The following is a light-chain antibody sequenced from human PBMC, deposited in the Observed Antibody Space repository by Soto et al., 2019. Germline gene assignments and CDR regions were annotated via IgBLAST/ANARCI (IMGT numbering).Light chain of an antibody. CDR2: AAS. J-gene: IGKJ5*01. CDR3: QQYNSAQFT. Sequence: DIQMTQSPSSLSASVGDRVTITCRASQGISNYLAWYQQKPGKVPKLLIYAASTLQTGVPSRFSGSGSGPDLTLTISSLQPEDVATYYCQQYNSAQFTFGKGTQREIK. V-gene: IGKV1-27*01. CDR1: QGISNY.